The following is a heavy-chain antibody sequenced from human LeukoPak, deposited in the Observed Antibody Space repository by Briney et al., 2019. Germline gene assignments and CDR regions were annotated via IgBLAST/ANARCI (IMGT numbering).Heavy chain of an antibody. CDR3: ARDPLRWLQNNYYYYYMDV. CDR1: GFTFSSYG. CDR2: ISSTSRTI. J-gene: IGHJ6*03. D-gene: IGHD5-24*01. V-gene: IGHV3-48*02. Sequence: GGSLRLSCAASGFTFSSYGMNWVRQAPGKGLEWVSYISSTSRTIYDADSVKGRFTISRDNAKNSLYLQMNSLRDEDTAVHYCARDPLRWLQNNYYYYYMDVWGKGTTVTVSS.